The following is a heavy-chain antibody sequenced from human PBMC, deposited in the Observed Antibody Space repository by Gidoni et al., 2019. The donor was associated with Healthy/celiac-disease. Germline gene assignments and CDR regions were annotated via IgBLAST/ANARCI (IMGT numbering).Heavy chain of an antibody. V-gene: IGHV3-23*01. CDR3: AKGGSYGPPDYYYYGMDV. CDR1: GFTFSSYA. D-gene: IGHD5-18*01. Sequence: EVQLLESGGGLVQPGGSLRLSCAASGFTFSSYAMSWVRQAPGKGLEWVSAISGSGGSTYYADSVKGRFTISRDNSKNTLYLQMNSLRAEDTAVYYCAKGGSYGPPDYYYYGMDVWGQGTTVTVSS. J-gene: IGHJ6*02. CDR2: ISGSGGST.